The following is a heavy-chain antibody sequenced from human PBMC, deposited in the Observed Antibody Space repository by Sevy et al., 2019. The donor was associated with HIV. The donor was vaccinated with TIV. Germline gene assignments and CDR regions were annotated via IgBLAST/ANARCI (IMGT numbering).Heavy chain of an antibody. CDR2: IKQDGSEK. D-gene: IGHD1-26*01. Sequence: GGSLRLSCAASGFTFTSYWMNWVRQAPGKGLEWVANIKQDGSEKYCVDSVKGRFTISRDNAKNSLYLQINSLRAEDTAVYYCVRGGAVRFTLFDYWGQGTLVTVSS. CDR3: VRGGAVRFTLFDY. J-gene: IGHJ4*02. V-gene: IGHV3-7*01. CDR1: GFTFTSYW.